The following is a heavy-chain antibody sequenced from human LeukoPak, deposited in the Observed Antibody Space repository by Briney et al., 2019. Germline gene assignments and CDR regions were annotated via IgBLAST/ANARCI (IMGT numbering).Heavy chain of an antibody. Sequence: ASVKVSCKASGYTFTSCAISWVRQAPGQGLEWMGWISAYNGNTNYAQKLQGRVTMTTDTSTSTAYMELRSLRSDDTAVYYCARETMVRGVMSYYYYMDVWGKGTTVTVSS. D-gene: IGHD3-10*01. V-gene: IGHV1-18*01. J-gene: IGHJ6*03. CDR2: ISAYNGNT. CDR1: GYTFTSCA. CDR3: ARETMVRGVMSYYYYMDV.